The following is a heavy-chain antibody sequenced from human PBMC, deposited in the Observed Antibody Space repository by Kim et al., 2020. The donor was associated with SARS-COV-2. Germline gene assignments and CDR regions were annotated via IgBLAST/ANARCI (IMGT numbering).Heavy chain of an antibody. Sequence: SLKRPVTMSVDTSKNQFSLKLSSVTAADTAVYYCAREVNNKGAVVAPFDPWGQGTLVTVSS. V-gene: IGHV4-4*07. CDR3: AREVNNKGAVVAPFDP. D-gene: IGHD3-22*01. J-gene: IGHJ5*02.